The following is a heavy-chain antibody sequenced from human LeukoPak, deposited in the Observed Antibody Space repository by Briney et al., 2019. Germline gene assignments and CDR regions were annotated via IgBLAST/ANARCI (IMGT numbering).Heavy chain of an antibody. V-gene: IGHV4-30-4*01. Sequence: PSETLSLTCTVSGGSICSGDYYWSWIRQPPGKGLEWIAYMYYSGSTYYNPSLESRVTMSADTSKNQLSLKLSSVTAADTAVYYCARPYYYDSRIDPWGQGILVTVSS. CDR1: GGSICSGDYY. CDR2: MYYSGST. J-gene: IGHJ5*02. CDR3: ARPYYYDSRIDP. D-gene: IGHD3-22*01.